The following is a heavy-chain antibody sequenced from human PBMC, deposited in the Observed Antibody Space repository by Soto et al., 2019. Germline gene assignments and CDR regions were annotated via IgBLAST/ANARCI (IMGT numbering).Heavy chain of an antibody. CDR1: GGSISSTFYY. CDR2: IYYSGTT. CDR3: SRQKSEQPKWFDP. D-gene: IGHD1-26*01. Sequence: QLQLQESGPGLVKPSETLSLTCSLSGGSISSTFYYWGWIRQPPGKGLEWIGRIYYSGTTFYNATLKGRVTKSVDTAKIQFSLRLTSVTDTDTAVYFWSRQKSEQPKWFDPWGQGTLVTVSS. J-gene: IGHJ5*02. V-gene: IGHV4-39*01.